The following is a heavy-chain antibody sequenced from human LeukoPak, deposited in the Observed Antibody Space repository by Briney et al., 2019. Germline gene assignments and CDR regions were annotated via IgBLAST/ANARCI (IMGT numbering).Heavy chain of an antibody. D-gene: IGHD3-16*01. V-gene: IGHV3-7*01. CDR2: IKHDGSEQ. Sequence: GGSLRLSCAASGFTFSRHWMTWVRQAPGKGLEWVANIKHDGSEQIYVDSVKGRFTISRDNAKDSVYLQMNSLRAEDTAVYYCTRGLGEHGGVSDRWGQGTLVIVS. CDR3: TRGLGEHGGVSDR. J-gene: IGHJ5*02. CDR1: GFTFSRHW.